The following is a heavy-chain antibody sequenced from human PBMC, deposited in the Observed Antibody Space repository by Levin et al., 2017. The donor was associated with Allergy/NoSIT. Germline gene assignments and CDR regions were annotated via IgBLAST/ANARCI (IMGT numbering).Heavy chain of an antibody. V-gene: IGHV4-34*01. Sequence: PSETLSLTCAVSGGSFSGYYWGWIRQPPGKGLEWIGEIKHSGSTSYNPSLKSRVTISLDTSKNHFSLKLSAVTAADTAVYYCARSGYYLQQREYFQNWGQGTLVTVSS. D-gene: IGHD3-22*01. CDR3: ARSGYYLQQREYFQN. CDR1: GGSFSGYY. J-gene: IGHJ1*01. CDR2: IKHSGST.